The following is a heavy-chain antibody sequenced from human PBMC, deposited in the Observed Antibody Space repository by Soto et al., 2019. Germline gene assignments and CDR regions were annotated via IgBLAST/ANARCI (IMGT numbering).Heavy chain of an antibody. CDR1: GSIFSGYG. Sequence: QEQLAESGGGVVQPGRSVRLSCAASGSIFSGYGMHWVRQAPGKGLEWVAVIWYDGSNKDYADSVKGRFTISRDNSKNMLDQRMDSRRAEDTAVCYCARDGSGGTAFRGFCDYWGQGTLFTVSS. D-gene: IGHD2-15*01. J-gene: IGHJ4*02. V-gene: IGHV3-33*01. CDR3: ARDGSGGTAFRGFCDY. CDR2: IWYDGSNK.